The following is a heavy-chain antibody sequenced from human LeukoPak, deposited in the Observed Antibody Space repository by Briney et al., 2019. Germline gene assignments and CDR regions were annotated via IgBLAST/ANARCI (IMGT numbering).Heavy chain of an antibody. J-gene: IGHJ4*02. CDR2: ISSSSSYI. CDR3: AKTDHIVVVTAILDY. CDR1: GFTFSTHW. V-gene: IGHV3-21*01. Sequence: GGSLRLSCVASGFTFSTHWMNWVRQAPGKGLEWVSSISSSSSYIYYADSVKGRFTISRDNAKNSLYLQMNSLRAEDTAVYYCAKTDHIVVVTAILDYWGQGTLVTVSS. D-gene: IGHD2-21*02.